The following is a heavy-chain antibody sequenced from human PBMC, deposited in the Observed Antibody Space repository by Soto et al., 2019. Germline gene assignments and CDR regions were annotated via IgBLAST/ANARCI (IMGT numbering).Heavy chain of an antibody. V-gene: IGHV3-23*01. J-gene: IGHJ4*02. CDR1: GSTFRSYA. CDR3: AKRHTYNYDRVAFSGFDC. Sequence: GGSLRLSCVASGSTFRSYAMTWVRQTPGKGLEWVSAFSGGAGSPSYADSVKGRFTISRDNSKNTLYLHMNSLRADDTAAYYCAKRHTYNYDRVAFSGFDCWGQGTQVTVSS. CDR2: FSGGAGSP. D-gene: IGHD3-16*01.